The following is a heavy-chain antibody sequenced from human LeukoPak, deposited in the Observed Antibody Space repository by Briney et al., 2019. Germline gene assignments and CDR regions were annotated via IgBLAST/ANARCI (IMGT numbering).Heavy chain of an antibody. J-gene: IGHJ3*02. CDR3: AKDSSGWRDAFDI. Sequence: SLRLSCAASGFTFDDYAMHWVRQAPGKGLEWVSGISWNSGSIGYADSVKGRFTISRDNAKNSLYLQMNSLRAEDTALYYCAKDSSGWRDAFDIWGQGTMVTVSS. CDR1: GFTFDDYA. D-gene: IGHD6-19*01. CDR2: ISWNSGSI. V-gene: IGHV3-9*01.